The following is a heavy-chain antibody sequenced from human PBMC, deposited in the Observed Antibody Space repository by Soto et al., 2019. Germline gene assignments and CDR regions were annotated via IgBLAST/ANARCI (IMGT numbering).Heavy chain of an antibody. CDR2: ISGSGGST. D-gene: IGHD5-12*01. CDR1: GFTFSSYA. J-gene: IGHJ3*02. Sequence: GGSLRLSCAASGFTFSSYAMSWVRQAPGKGLEWVSAISGSGGSTYYADSVKGRFTISRDNSKNTLYLQMNSLRAEDTAVYYCAKEKDSGYDLLAAFDIWGQGTMVTVSS. V-gene: IGHV3-23*01. CDR3: AKEKDSGYDLLAAFDI.